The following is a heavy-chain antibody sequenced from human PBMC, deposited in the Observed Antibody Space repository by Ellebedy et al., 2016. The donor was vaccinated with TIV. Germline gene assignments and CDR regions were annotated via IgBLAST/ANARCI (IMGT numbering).Heavy chain of an antibody. Sequence: ASVKVSCKASGYTFTSYAMNWVRQAPGQGLEWMGWINTNTGNPTYAQGFTGRFVFSLDPSVSTAYLQISSLKAEDTAVYYCARDLDYYDSSGYPFPYNWFDPWGQGTLVTVSS. CDR1: GYTFTSYA. CDR3: ARDLDYYDSSGYPFPYNWFDP. CDR2: INTNTGNP. J-gene: IGHJ5*02. V-gene: IGHV7-4-1*02. D-gene: IGHD3-22*01.